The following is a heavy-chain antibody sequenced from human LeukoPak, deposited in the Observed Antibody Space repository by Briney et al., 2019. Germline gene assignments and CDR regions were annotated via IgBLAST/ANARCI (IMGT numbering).Heavy chain of an antibody. V-gene: IGHV3-30-3*01. D-gene: IGHD6-13*01. CDR1: GFTFSSYA. CDR3: ARDRAAAGTGGDDAFDI. CDR2: ISYDGSNK. Sequence: GGSLRLSCAASGFTFSSYAMHWVRQAPGKGLEWVAVISYDGSNKYYADSVEGRFTISRDNSKNTLYLQMNSLRAEDTAVYYCARDRAAAGTGGDDAFDIWGQGTMVTVSS. J-gene: IGHJ3*02.